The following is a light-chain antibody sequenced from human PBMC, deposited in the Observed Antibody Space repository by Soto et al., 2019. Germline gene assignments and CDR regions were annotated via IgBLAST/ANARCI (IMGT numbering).Light chain of an antibody. Sequence: EIVMTQSPATLSVSPGERATLSCRASHGINTNLAWYQHKPGQPPRLLIYGASTRATGVPGRFSGSGSGAEFTLTITSLQADDFAVYYCQQYGSSGTFGQGTKVDIK. J-gene: IGKJ1*01. CDR3: QQYGSSGT. V-gene: IGKV3-15*01. CDR1: HGINTN. CDR2: GAS.